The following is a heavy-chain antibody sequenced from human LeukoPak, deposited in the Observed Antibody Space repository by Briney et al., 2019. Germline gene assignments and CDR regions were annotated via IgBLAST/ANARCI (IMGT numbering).Heavy chain of an antibody. CDR2: ISYDGSNK. CDR1: GFTFSSYG. J-gene: IGHJ4*02. CDR3: ASRGAYYDSSGYVY. D-gene: IGHD3-22*01. Sequence: GGSLRLSCAASGFTFSSYGMHWVRQAAGKGLEWVAVISYDGSNKYYADSVKGRFTISRDNSKNTLYLQMNSLRAEDTAVYYCASRGAYYDSSGYVYWGQGTLVTVSS. V-gene: IGHV3-30*03.